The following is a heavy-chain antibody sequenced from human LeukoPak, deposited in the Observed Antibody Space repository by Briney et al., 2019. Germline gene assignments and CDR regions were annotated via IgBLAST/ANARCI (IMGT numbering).Heavy chain of an antibody. CDR2: ISSNGGST. CDR3: AKGGRSHY. Sequence: GGSLRLSCAASGFTFSSYAMSWVRQAPGKGLEYVSAISSNGGSTYYANSVKGRFTISRDNSKNTLYLQMGSLRAEDMAVYYCAKGGRSHYWGQGTLVTVSS. J-gene: IGHJ4*02. CDR1: GFTFSSYA. V-gene: IGHV3-64*01. D-gene: IGHD1-14*01.